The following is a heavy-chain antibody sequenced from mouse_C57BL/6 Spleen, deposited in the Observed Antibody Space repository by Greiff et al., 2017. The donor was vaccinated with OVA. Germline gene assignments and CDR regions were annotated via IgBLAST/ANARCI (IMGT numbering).Heavy chain of an antibody. D-gene: IGHD2-1*01. J-gene: IGHJ3*01. CDR1: GFNIKDDY. Sequence: EVKLQQSGAELVRPGASVKLSCTASGFNIKDDYMHWVKQRPEQGLEWIGWIDPENGDTEYASKFQGKATITADTSSNTAYLQLSSLTSEDTAVYYCTTSLLPFAYWGQGTLVTVSA. CDR2: IDPENGDT. V-gene: IGHV14-4*01. CDR3: TTSLLPFAY.